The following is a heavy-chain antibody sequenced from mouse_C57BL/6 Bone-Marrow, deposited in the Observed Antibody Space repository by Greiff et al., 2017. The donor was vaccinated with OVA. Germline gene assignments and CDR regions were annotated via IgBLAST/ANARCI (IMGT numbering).Heavy chain of an antibody. CDR3: ARVGPTIVTDWYFDV. CDR1: GFTFSDYY. D-gene: IGHD2-5*01. J-gene: IGHJ1*03. V-gene: IGHV5-16*01. CDR2: INYDGSST. Sequence: GMLVESEGGLVQPGSSMKLSCTASGFTFSDYYMAWVRQVPEKGLEWVANINYDGSSTYYLDSLKSRFIISRDNAKNILYLQMSSLKSEDTATYYCARVGPTIVTDWYFDVWGTGTTVTVSS.